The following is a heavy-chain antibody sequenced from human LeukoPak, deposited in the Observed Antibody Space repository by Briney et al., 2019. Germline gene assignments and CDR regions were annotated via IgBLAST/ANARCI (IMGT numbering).Heavy chain of an antibody. CDR3: ARDGLQTRYNWNDEGRKNWFEP. CDR1: GFTFSGYY. CDR2: INPSDGST. J-gene: IGHJ5*02. V-gene: IGHV1-46*01. Sequence: ASVKVSCKASGFTFSGYYMQWMRQAPGQGLEWMGIINPSDGSTRYAQNFQGRVTLTGDTSTSTVYMELSSLRSEDTAVYYCARDGLQTRYNWNDEGRKNWFEPWGQGTLVTVSS. D-gene: IGHD1-1*01.